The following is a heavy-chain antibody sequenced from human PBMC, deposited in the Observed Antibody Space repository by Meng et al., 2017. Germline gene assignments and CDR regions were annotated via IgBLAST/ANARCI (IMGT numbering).Heavy chain of an antibody. V-gene: IGHV1-2*06. D-gene: IGHD3-10*01. Sequence: GDRVQSGAEVKKPGASVKVSCKASGYTFTGYYMHWVRQAPGQGLEWMGRINPNSGGTNYAQKFQGRVTMTRDTSISTAYMELSRLRSDDTAVYYCARGLYGSGSPREYFDYWGQGTLVTVSS. J-gene: IGHJ4*02. CDR1: GYTFTGYY. CDR3: ARGLYGSGSPREYFDY. CDR2: INPNSGGT.